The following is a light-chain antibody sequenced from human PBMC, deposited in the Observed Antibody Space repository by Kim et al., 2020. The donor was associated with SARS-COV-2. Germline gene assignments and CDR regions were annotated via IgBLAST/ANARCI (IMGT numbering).Light chain of an antibody. Sequence: EIQMTQSPYSLSAYVGDRVTITCRASESISNWLAWYQQKPGEAPKLLIYDASTLQSGVPSRFSGTGSGTDFTLTISSLQPEDFATYYCQQYSAYSLTFGGGTNVDIK. CDR3: QQYSAYSLT. CDR1: ESISNW. CDR2: DAS. J-gene: IGKJ4*01. V-gene: IGKV1-5*01.